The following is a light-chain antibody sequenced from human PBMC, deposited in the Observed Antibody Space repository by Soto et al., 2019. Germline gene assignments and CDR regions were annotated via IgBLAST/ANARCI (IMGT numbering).Light chain of an antibody. CDR2: DTS. J-gene: IGKJ5*01. Sequence: LTLSPRTLSLSPGERGTLSFRASQTLSNSFIAWYQQKPGQAPRLLIYDTSSRATGVPDRYSASGSGTDFTLTISRLEPEDFAVFFCQQYGTSEIIFGQGTRLEIK. CDR1: QTLSNSF. CDR3: QQYGTSEII. V-gene: IGKV3-20*01.